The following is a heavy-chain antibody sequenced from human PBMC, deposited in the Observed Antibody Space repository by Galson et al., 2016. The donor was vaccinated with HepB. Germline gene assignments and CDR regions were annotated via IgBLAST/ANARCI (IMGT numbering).Heavy chain of an antibody. J-gene: IGHJ6*02. V-gene: IGHV3-30-3*01. CDR1: RFSLSNYA. Sequence: SLRLSCAASRFSLSNYAMHWVRQAPGKGLQWVAMISYDGTNKYYAASVKGRFTISRDNSKNTLYLQMNSLRTEDTALDYCVRELYQTRSGVVIIGQGMDVWGQWTTVTVSS. CDR2: ISYDGTNK. CDR3: VRELYQTRSGVVIIGQGMDV. D-gene: IGHD3-3*01.